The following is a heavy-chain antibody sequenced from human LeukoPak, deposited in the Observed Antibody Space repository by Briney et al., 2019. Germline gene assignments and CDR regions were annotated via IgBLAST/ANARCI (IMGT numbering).Heavy chain of an antibody. Sequence: GASVKVSCKASGYTFTGYYMHWVRQAPGQGLEWMGRINPNSGGTNYAQKFQGRVTMTRDTSISTAYMELSRLRSDDTAVYYCATLSSGWPGGGDYWGQGTLVTVSS. D-gene: IGHD6-19*01. CDR2: INPNSGGT. CDR3: ATLSSGWPGGGDY. V-gene: IGHV1-2*06. CDR1: GYTFTGYY. J-gene: IGHJ4*02.